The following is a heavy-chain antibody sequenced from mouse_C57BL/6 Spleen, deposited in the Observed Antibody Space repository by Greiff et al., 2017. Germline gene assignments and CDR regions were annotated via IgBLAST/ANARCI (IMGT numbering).Heavy chain of an antibody. CDR3: ASLITTVVATSPDYAMDY. V-gene: IGHV5-6*01. J-gene: IGHJ4*01. CDR1: GFTFSSYG. D-gene: IGHD1-1*01. Sequence: DVHLVESGGDLVKPGGSLKLSCAASGFTFSSYGMSWVRQTPDKRLEWVATISSGGSYTYYPDSVKGRFTISRDNAKNTLYLQMSSLKSEDTAMYYCASLITTVVATSPDYAMDYWGQGTSVTVSS. CDR2: ISSGGSYT.